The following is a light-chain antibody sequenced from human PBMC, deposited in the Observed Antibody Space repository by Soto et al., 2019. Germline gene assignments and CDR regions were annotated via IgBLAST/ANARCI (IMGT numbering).Light chain of an antibody. Sequence: ILFPQSPATRSVYTGERATLSCRASQSVRTNLAWYQQKTGQVPRVLIYGAFTRATGVPARFSGSGSGTECTLTISRLQSEDLSVDYCQQYHNSPVMFGQGTKVDIK. V-gene: IGKV3-15*01. CDR1: QSVRTN. CDR3: QQYHNSPVM. CDR2: GAF. J-gene: IGKJ1*01.